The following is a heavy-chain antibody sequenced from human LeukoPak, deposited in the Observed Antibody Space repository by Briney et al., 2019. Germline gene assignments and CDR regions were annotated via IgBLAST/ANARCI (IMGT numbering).Heavy chain of an antibody. CDR1: GYTFTGYY. D-gene: IGHD6-19*01. Sequence: ASVKVSCKASGYTFTGYYMYWVRQAPGQGLEWMGWINPNSGGTNYAQMFKGRVTMTRDTSISTAYMEQSRLRSDDTAVYYCARGSSRRSSAWPRDYWGQGTLVTVSS. J-gene: IGHJ4*02. CDR2: INPNSGGT. V-gene: IGHV1-2*02. CDR3: ARGSSRRSSAWPRDY.